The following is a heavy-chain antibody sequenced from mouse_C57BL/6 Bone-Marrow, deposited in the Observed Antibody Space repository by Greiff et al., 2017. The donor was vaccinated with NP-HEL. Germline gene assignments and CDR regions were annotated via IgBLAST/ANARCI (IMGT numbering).Heavy chain of an antibody. J-gene: IGHJ3*01. Sequence: EVQGVESGGDLVKPGGSLKLSCAASGFTFSSYGMSWVRQTPDKRLEWVATISSGGSYTYYPDSVKGRFTISRDNAKNTLYLQMSSLKSEDTAMYYCARLRPFYDGYYWGQGTLVTVSA. CDR2: ISSGGSYT. V-gene: IGHV5-6*01. D-gene: IGHD2-3*01. CDR3: ARLRPFYDGYY. CDR1: GFTFSSYG.